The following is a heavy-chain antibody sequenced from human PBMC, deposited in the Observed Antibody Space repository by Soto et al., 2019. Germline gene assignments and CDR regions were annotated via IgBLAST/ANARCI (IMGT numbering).Heavy chain of an antibody. Sequence: PGESLKISCKGSGYSFTSYWIGWVRQMPGKGLEWMGIIYPGDSDTRYSPSFQGQVTISADKSISTAYLQWSSLKASDTAMYYCARVVGDGYNLAALHPFDYWGQGTLVTVSS. CDR1: GYSFTSYW. CDR3: ARVVGDGYNLAALHPFDY. J-gene: IGHJ4*02. CDR2: IYPGDSDT. V-gene: IGHV5-51*01. D-gene: IGHD5-12*01.